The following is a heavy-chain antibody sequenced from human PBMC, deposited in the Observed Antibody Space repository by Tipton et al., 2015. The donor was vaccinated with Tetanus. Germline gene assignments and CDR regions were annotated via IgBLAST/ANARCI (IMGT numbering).Heavy chain of an antibody. CDR3: ARSNSEEDYYYYGMDV. CDR2: ISGSGGST. Sequence: VQLVQSGGGLVQPGRSLRLSCAASGFTFSSYAMSWVRQAPGKGLEWVSAISGSGGSTYYADSVKGRFTISRDNSKNTLYLQMNSLRAEDTAVYYCARSNSEEDYYYYGMDVWGQGTTVTVSS. J-gene: IGHJ6*02. CDR1: GFTFSSYA. D-gene: IGHD4-11*01. V-gene: IGHV3-23*04.